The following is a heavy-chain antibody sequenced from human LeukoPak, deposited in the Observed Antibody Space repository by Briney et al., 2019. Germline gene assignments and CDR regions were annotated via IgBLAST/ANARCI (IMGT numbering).Heavy chain of an antibody. CDR2: IYGGGST. V-gene: IGHV3-66*01. CDR1: GFTVSSNY. Sequence: PGGSLRLSCAASGFTVSSNYMSWVRQAPGKGLEWVSVIYGGGSTYYADSVKGRFTISRDNSKNTLYLQMNSLRAEDTAVYYCARNIVGAQDYWGQGTLVTVSS. J-gene: IGHJ4*02. CDR3: ARNIVGAQDY. D-gene: IGHD1-26*01.